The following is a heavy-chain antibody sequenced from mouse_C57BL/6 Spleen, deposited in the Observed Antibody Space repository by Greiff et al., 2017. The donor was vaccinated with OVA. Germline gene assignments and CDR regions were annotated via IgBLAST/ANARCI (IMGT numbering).Heavy chain of an antibody. Sequence: QVQLQQPGAELVKPGASVKLSCKASGYTFTSYWMHWVKQRPGQGLEWIGMIHPNSGSTNYNEKFKSKATLTVDKSSSTAYMQLSSLTSEDSAVYYCARDSSGYYYAMDYWGQGTSVTVSS. J-gene: IGHJ4*01. CDR2: IHPNSGST. D-gene: IGHD3-2*02. CDR1: GYTFTSYW. V-gene: IGHV1-64*01. CDR3: ARDSSGYYYAMDY.